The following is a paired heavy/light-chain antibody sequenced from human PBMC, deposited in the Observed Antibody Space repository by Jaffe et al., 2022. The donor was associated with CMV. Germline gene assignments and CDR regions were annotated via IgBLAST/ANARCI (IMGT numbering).Light chain of an antibody. CDR1: ALPKQY. CDR3: QSADSSGTSVV. CDR2: KDS. V-gene: IGLV3-25*03. J-gene: IGLJ2*01. Sequence: SYELTQPPSVSVSPGQTARITCSGDALPKQYAYWYQQKPGQAPVLVIYKDSERPSGIPERFSGSSSGTTVTLTISGVQAEDEADYYCQSADSSGTSVVFGGGTKLTVL.
Heavy chain of an antibody. CDR2: IYWNDDK. CDR1: GFSLSTSGVG. D-gene: IGHD5-12*01. Sequence: QITLKESGPTLVKPTQTLTLTCTFSGFSLSTSGVGVGWIRQPPGKALEWLALIYWNDDKRYSPSLKSRLTITKDTSKNQVVLTMTNMDPVDTATYYCAHSPGLSGYDFHYYYYYGMDVWGQGTTVTVSS. V-gene: IGHV2-5*01. J-gene: IGHJ6*02. CDR3: AHSPGLSGYDFHYYYYYGMDV.